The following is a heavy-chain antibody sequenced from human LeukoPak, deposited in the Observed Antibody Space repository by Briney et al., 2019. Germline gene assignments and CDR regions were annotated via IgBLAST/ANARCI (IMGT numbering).Heavy chain of an antibody. V-gene: IGHV4-59*01. CDR2: LYYSGST. CDR3: ARGTVFGVATNWFDP. D-gene: IGHD3-3*01. Sequence: SETLSLTCSVSGGSISGYYWSWIRQPPGKGLEWIGDLYYSGSTNYNPYLKSRVTISVDTSKNQFSLKLSSVTSADTAVYYCARGTVFGVATNWFDPWGQGTLVTVSS. CDR1: GGSISGYY. J-gene: IGHJ5*02.